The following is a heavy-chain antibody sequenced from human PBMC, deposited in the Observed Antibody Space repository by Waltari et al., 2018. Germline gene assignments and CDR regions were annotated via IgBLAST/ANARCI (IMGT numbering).Heavy chain of an antibody. D-gene: IGHD6-13*01. CDR1: GGSISSYY. CDR3: ARYSSSWYEGGWFDP. V-gene: IGHV4-4*09. Sequence: QVQLQESGPGLVKPSETLSLTCTVSGGSISSYYWSWIRQPPGKGLEWIGYIYTSGSTNYNPPPKSQVTNSVDTSKNQFSLKLSSVTAADTAVYYCARYSSSWYEGGWFDPWGQGTLVTVSS. CDR2: IYTSGST. J-gene: IGHJ5*02.